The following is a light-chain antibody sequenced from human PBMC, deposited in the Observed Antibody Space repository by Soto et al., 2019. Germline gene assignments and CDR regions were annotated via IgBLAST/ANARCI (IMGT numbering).Light chain of an antibody. Sequence: IVLTQSPGTLSLSPGERATLSCRASQSLSSNYLAWYQQKPGQAPRLLIYDASNRPTGIPDRFSGSGSGTDFTLTISRLEPEDFAVYYCQQYGSSPLTFGQGTQLEIK. J-gene: IGKJ5*01. CDR1: QSLSSNY. V-gene: IGKV3-20*01. CDR3: QQYGSSPLT. CDR2: DAS.